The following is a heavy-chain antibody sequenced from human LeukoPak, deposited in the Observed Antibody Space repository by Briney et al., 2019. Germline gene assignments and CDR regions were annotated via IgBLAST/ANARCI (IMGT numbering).Heavy chain of an antibody. CDR1: Y. J-gene: IGHJ5*02. Sequence: YMHWVRQAPGQGLEWMGWINPNSGGTNYAQKFQGRVTMTRDTSISTAYMELSRLRSDDTAVYYCARGGLLWFGELLWDNWFDPWGQGTLVTVSS. V-gene: IGHV1-2*02. CDR2: INPNSGGT. D-gene: IGHD3-10*01. CDR3: ARGGLLWFGELLWDNWFDP.